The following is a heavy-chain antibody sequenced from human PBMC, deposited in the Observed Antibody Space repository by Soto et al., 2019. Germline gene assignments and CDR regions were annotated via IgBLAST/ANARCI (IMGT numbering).Heavy chain of an antibody. J-gene: IGHJ4*02. Sequence: PSETLSLTCAVSGGSISSSNWWSWVRQPPRKGLEWIGEIYHSGSTNYDPSLKSRVTISVDKSKKQFSLKLSSVTAADTAVFYCARVSYLYDILTGPTNEWGQGTLVTVSS. CDR2: IYHSGST. D-gene: IGHD3-9*01. CDR3: ARVSYLYDILTGPTNE. V-gene: IGHV4-4*02. CDR1: GGSISSSNW.